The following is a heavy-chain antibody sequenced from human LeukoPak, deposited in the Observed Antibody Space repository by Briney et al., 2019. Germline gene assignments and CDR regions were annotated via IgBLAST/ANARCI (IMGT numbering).Heavy chain of an antibody. CDR1: GFDFSSNW. D-gene: IGHD3-3*01. J-gene: IGHJ4*02. CDR3: AKDHYWSIDY. V-gene: IGHV3-74*01. Sequence: GGSLRLSCAASGFDFSSNWMHWVRHAPGQGLVWVSRIKGDGISTNYADSVKGRFAISRDIAKNTLYLQMNSLRAEDTGVYYCAKDHYWSIDYWGRGTLVTVSS. CDR2: IKGDGIST.